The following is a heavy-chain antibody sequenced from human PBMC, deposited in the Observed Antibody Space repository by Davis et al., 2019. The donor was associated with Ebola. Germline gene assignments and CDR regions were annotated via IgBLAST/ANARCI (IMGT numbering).Heavy chain of an antibody. D-gene: IGHD7-27*01. CDR3: ARELGTNSATCNGWFDA. J-gene: IGHJ5*02. Sequence: GESLKISCVASGFTFSTYGIHWVRQAPGKGLEWVAVIWFDGSKEYYKDSVKGRFTISRDNSKNTVYLQLNSLRAEDTSMYYCARELGTNSATCNGWFDAWGQGILVTVSS. CDR2: IWFDGSKE. CDR1: GFTFSTYG. V-gene: IGHV3-33*01.